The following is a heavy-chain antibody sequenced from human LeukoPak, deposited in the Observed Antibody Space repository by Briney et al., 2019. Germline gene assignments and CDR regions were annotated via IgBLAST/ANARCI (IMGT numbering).Heavy chain of an antibody. J-gene: IGHJ4*02. CDR3: ARWSGSYY. V-gene: IGHV3-7*05. D-gene: IGHD1-26*01. Sequence: GGSLRLSCAASGFTFSTYWMSWVRQAPGKGLEWVADIKQDGSDKYYVDSVRGRFTISRDNAKNSLLLQMNSLRAEDTAVYYCARWSGSYYWGQGTLVTVSS. CDR1: GFTFSTYW. CDR2: IKQDGSDK.